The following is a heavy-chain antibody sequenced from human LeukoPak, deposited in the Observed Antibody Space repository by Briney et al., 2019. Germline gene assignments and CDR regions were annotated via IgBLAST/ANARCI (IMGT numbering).Heavy chain of an antibody. CDR1: GFTVSSNY. J-gene: IGHJ4*02. CDR2: IYSGGST. D-gene: IGHD3-22*01. CDR3: ARAGYYYDSSGYTNFDY. V-gene: IGHV3-66*01. Sequence: GGSLRLSCAASGFTVSSNYMSWVRQAPGKGLEWVSVIYSGGSTYYADSVKGRFTISRDNSKNTLYLQMNSLRAEDTAVYYCARAGYYYDSSGYTNFDYWGQGTLVTASS.